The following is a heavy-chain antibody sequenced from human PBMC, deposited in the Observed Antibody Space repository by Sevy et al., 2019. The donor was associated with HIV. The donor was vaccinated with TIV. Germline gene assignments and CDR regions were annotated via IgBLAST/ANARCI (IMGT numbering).Heavy chain of an antibody. V-gene: IGHV3-48*03. Sequence: GGCLRLSCAASGFTFSSYEMNCVRQALGKGLEWVSYISNSVTTISYSDSVRGRFSISRDNARNSLYLQMNSLRAEDTTVYYCARDLPRTATTVAHFDYWGQGTAVTVSS. CDR1: GFTFSSYE. D-gene: IGHD4-17*01. J-gene: IGHJ4*02. CDR3: ARDLPRTATTVAHFDY. CDR2: ISNSVTTI.